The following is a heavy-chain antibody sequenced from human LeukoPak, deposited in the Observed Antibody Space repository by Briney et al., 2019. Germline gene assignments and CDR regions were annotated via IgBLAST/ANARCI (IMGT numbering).Heavy chain of an antibody. Sequence: SETLSLTCTVSGGSISSSSYYWGWIRQPPGKGLEWIGSIYYSGSTYYNPSLKSRVTISVDTSKNQFSLKLSSVTAADTAVYYCARQPNEYYYDSSGYYYWGRGTLVTVSS. CDR2: IYYSGST. D-gene: IGHD3-22*01. V-gene: IGHV4-39*01. CDR1: GGSISSSSYY. CDR3: ARQPNEYYYDSSGYYY. J-gene: IGHJ4*02.